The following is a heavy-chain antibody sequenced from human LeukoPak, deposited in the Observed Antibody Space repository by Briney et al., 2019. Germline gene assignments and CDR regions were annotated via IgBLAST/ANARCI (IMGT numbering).Heavy chain of an antibody. J-gene: IGHJ4*02. CDR1: GGSISSYY. Sequence: PSETLSLTCTVSGGSISSYYWSWIRQPPGKGLEWIGYIYYSGSTNYNPSLKSRVTISVDTSKNQFSLKLSSVTAADTAVYYCARAGYYYGTFDYWGQGTLVTVSS. D-gene: IGHD3-10*01. CDR3: ARAGYYYGTFDY. V-gene: IGHV4-59*01. CDR2: IYYSGST.